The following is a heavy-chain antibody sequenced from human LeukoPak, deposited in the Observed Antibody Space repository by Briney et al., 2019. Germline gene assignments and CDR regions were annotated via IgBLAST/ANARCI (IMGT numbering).Heavy chain of an antibody. CDR3: ARDGTVRGVTHFDY. V-gene: IGHV3-33*01. D-gene: IGHD3-10*01. CDR1: GFTFSSYG. J-gene: IGHJ4*02. Sequence: PGRSLRLPCAASGFTFSSYGMHWVRQAPGKGLEWVAVIWYDGSNKYYADSVKGRFTISRDNSKNTLYLQMNSLRAEDTAVYYCARDGTVRGVTHFDYWGQGTLVTVSS. CDR2: IWYDGSNK.